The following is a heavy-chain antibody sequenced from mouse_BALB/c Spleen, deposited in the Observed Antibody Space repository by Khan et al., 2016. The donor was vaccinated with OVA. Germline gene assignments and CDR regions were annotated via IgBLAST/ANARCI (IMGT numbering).Heavy chain of an antibody. J-gene: IGHJ3*01. CDR3: ARHRFTTPSAWFAY. Sequence: EVELVASGGDLVKPGGSLNLSCEASGFTFSSYGMSWLRQTPDQRLEWVATISHGGSYTYFPDSVKGRLTISRANAKNTLYLQMSSLKSEDTAMYYCARHRFTTPSAWFAYWGQGTLVTVFA. CDR2: ISHGGSYT. D-gene: IGHD1-1*01. CDR1: GFTFSSYG. V-gene: IGHV5-6*01.